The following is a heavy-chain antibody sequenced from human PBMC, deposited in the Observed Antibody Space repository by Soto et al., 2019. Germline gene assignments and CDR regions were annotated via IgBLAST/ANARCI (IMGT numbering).Heavy chain of an antibody. CDR3: ARGMSGLYANDC. Sequence: EVQLEESGGGLVQPGGSVRLSCAASGFIFTNYWMHWVRQAPGKGLVWVSRISSDGSSTNNAESVRGRFTISRDNSKNTVYLQVSSLRAEDTAVYYCARGMSGLYANDCWGQGTQVTVSA. J-gene: IGHJ4*02. CDR1: GFIFTNYW. D-gene: IGHD1-26*01. CDR2: ISSDGSST. V-gene: IGHV3-74*01.